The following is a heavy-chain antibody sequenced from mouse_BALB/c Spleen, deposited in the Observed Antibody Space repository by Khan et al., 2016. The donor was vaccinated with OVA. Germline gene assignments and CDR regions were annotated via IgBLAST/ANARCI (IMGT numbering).Heavy chain of an antibody. D-gene: IGHD1-1*01. V-gene: IGHV1S132*01. Sequence: QVQLQPSGAELVRPGASVKLSCKTSGYIFTTYWIHWVKQRSGQGLAWIARIYPGTGSTHYNEKFKDKATLTADKSSSTAYMQLRLKSEDSAVYFCARSDYGNTYAMDYWGQGTSVTVAS. CDR1: GYIFTTYW. CDR2: IYPGTGST. J-gene: IGHJ4*01. CDR3: ARSDYGNTYAMDY.